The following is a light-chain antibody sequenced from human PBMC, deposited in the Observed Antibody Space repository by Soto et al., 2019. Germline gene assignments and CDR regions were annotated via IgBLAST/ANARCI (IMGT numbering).Light chain of an antibody. V-gene: IGKV3-20*01. CDR2: GAS. Sequence: EIVLTQSPGTLSLSPGERATLSCRASQSVYISYLAWYQQKPGHAPRLLIYGASSRVTVIPDRFSGSGSGTDFTLIISRLEPEDFAVYYCQQYGSSTFTFGQGTKV. CDR1: QSVYISY. J-gene: IGKJ2*01. CDR3: QQYGSSTFT.